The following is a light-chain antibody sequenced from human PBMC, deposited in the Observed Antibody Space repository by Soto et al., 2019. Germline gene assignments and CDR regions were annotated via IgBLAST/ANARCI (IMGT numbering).Light chain of an antibody. J-gene: IGKJ4*01. V-gene: IGKV3-11*01. Sequence: EIVLIQSPATLSLSPGERATLSCRASQSVSSNLAWYQQNPGQAPRLLIFDASNRATGIPARFSGSGSGTVFILTISSLEPEDFAVYYCQQHSNWPLTFGGGTKVEIK. CDR2: DAS. CDR3: QQHSNWPLT. CDR1: QSVSSN.